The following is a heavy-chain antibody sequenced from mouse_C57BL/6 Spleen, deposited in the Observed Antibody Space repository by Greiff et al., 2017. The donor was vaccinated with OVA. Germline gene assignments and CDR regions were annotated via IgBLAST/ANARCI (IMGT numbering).Heavy chain of an antibody. CDR1: GFSLTSYG. D-gene: IGHD1-1*01. CDR2: IWSGGST. CDR3: ARNDYGSSYPYYFDY. J-gene: IGHJ2*01. V-gene: IGHV2-2*01. Sequence: VKLQQSGPGLVQPSQSLSITCTASGFSLTSYGVHWVRQSPGKGLEWLGVIWSGGSTDYNAALISRRSISKDNSKSQVFFKMNSLQAYDTAIYYCARNDYGSSYPYYFDYWGQGTTLTVSS.